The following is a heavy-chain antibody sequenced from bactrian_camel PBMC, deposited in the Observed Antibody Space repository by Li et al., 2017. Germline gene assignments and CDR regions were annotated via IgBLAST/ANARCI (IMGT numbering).Heavy chain of an antibody. J-gene: IGHJ4*01. V-gene: IGHV3S1*01. CDR2: IDTPGTTT. D-gene: IGHD1*01. Sequence: VQLVESGGGSVQAGGSLRLSCSASGSWYSETTSKYGGLLMAWFRQAPDQEREAVAAIDTPGTTTYSESVKGRFTISRDNTKNVLYLQLNSLKTEDTAKYICAKGIQKCPGLYCRPEGQGTQVTVS. CDR1: GSWYSETTSKYGGLL.